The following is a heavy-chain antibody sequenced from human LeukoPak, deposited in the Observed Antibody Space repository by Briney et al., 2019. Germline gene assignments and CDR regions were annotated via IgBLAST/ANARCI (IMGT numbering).Heavy chain of an antibody. CDR3: ARSTEFDY. CDR2: ISAYNGDR. Sequence: GASVKVSCKASVYTFTNYPISWVRQAPGQGLEWLGWISAYNGDRVYAQKLQGRVTMTRDTSTSTAYMELRSLRSDDTAVYYCARSTEFDYWGQGTLVTVSS. J-gene: IGHJ4*02. CDR1: VYTFTNYP. D-gene: IGHD2-21*02. V-gene: IGHV1-18*01.